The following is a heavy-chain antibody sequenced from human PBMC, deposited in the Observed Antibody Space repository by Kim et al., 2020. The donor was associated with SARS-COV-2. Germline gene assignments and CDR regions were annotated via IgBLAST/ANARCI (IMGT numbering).Heavy chain of an antibody. D-gene: IGHD3-16*01. CDR3: AKGGRTYGMDV. V-gene: IGHV3-30*18. CDR2: ISYDGSNK. Sequence: GGSLRLSCAASGFTFSSYGMHWVRQAPGKGLEWVAVISYDGSNKYYADSVKGRFTISRDNSKNTLYLQMNSLRAEDTAVYYCAKGGRTYGMDVWGQGTTVTVSS. J-gene: IGHJ6*02. CDR1: GFTFSSYG.